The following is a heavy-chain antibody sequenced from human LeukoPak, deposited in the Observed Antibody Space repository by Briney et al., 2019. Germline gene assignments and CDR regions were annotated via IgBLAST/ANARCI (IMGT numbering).Heavy chain of an antibody. CDR2: IYSGGST. D-gene: IGHD2-8*02. CDR3: ARDTGSMAARFFDY. V-gene: IGHV3-53*01. Sequence: GGSLRLSCAASGFTFDDYAMHWVRQAPGKGLEWVSVIYSGGSTYYADSVKGRFTISRDKSKNTLYLQMNSLRAEDTAVYYCARDTGSMAARFFDYWGQGTLVTVSS. J-gene: IGHJ4*02. CDR1: GFTFDDYA.